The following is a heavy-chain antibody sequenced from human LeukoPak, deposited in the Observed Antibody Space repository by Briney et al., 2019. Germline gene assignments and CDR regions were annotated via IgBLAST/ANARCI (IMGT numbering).Heavy chain of an antibody. D-gene: IGHD2/OR15-2a*01. CDR3: ARINLWPGNWIDS. CDR1: GESFGDHF. J-gene: IGHJ5*01. Sequence: SATLSLTCGLNGESFGDHFWGWFRQSPGKGLEWIGEVNQRGTINSNPSLKSRVAISVETSKNQFSLKLTSVTAADTAVYYCARINLWPGNWIDSWGQGSLVTVSS. V-gene: IGHV4-34*01. CDR2: VNQRGTI.